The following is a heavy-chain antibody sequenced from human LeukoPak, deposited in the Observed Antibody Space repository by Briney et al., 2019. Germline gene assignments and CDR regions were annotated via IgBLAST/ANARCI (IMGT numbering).Heavy chain of an antibody. CDR3: ARGPYYYDSSGYFDY. Sequence: SETLSLTCAVYGGSFGGYFWSWIRQPPGKGLEWIGEINHLGTTNYNPSLKSRVTISVDTSKNQFSLKLTSVTAADTAVYYCARGPYYYDSSGYFDYWGQGTLVTVSS. CDR2: INHLGTT. V-gene: IGHV4-34*01. CDR1: GGSFGGYF. J-gene: IGHJ4*02. D-gene: IGHD3-22*01.